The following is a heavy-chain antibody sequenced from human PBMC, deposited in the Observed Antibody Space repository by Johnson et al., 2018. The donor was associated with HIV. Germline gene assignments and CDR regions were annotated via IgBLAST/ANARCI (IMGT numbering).Heavy chain of an antibody. CDR1: GFNFSDYY. V-gene: IGHV3-11*01. CDR2: ISNSGSTI. Sequence: QVQLVESGGGLVKPGGSLRLSCAASGFNFSDYYMSWIRQAPGTGLAWISYISNSGSTIYYVVSVNGRFTISRDNSKNTLYLQMTSLRQDDTAVYSCYCTEHFGAGSESKGTFDAWGQGTMVTVSP. D-gene: IGHD3-10*01. J-gene: IGHJ3*01. CDR3: YCTEHFGAGSESKGTFDA.